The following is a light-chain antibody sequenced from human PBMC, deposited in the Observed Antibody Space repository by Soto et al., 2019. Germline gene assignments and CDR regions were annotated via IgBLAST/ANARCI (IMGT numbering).Light chain of an antibody. V-gene: IGLV2-11*01. CDR1: SSDVGGYNY. Sequence: QSALTQPRSVSGSPGQSVTISCTGTSSDVGGYNYVSWYQQHPGKAPKLMIYDVSKRPSGVPDRVSGSKSGNTASLTISGLQAEDEADYSCCSYSGSYTYVFGTGTKLTGL. CDR3: CSYSGSYTYV. CDR2: DVS. J-gene: IGLJ1*01.